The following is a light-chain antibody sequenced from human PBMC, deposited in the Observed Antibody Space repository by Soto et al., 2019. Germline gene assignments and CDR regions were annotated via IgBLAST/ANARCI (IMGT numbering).Light chain of an antibody. CDR3: QHGYVAPYN. Sequence: DIQMTQSPSSLSASVGDRVTITCRASQDINVYLNWYQQKPGEVAKLLIYSASSLHSGVTSRFTGSGSETDFTLTIRSLQPEDFATYHCQHGYVAPYNFGQGTKVEIK. CDR2: SAS. J-gene: IGKJ2*01. V-gene: IGKV1-39*01. CDR1: QDINVY.